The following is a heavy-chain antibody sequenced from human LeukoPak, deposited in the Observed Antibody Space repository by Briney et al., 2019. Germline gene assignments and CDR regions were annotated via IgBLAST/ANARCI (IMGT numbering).Heavy chain of an antibody. D-gene: IGHD6-13*01. CDR2: ISVYNGNT. J-gene: IGHJ3*02. Sequence: GASVKVSCKASGYTFINYGFSWVRQAPGQGLEWMGWISVYNGNTNYVQKVQGRVTMTTDTSTSTAYMELRSLRFDDTAVYYCARDQSVRLLQTSSTYFKHVFAIWGQGSMVTVSS. V-gene: IGHV1-18*01. CDR1: GYTFINYG. CDR3: ARDQSVRLLQTSSTYFKHVFAI.